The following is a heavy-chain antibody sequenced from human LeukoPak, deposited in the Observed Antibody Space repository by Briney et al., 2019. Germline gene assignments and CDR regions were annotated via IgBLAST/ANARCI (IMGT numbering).Heavy chain of an antibody. CDR1: GFTFSYHW. Sequence: GGSLRLSCAASGFTFSYHWMTWVRQAPGKGLEWVANIKNDGAVKNYVDSVKGRFTIYRDNAKNSLYLQMNSLRAEDTAVYYCAKDSYSKGDFWGQGVLVTVSS. CDR3: AKDSYSKGDF. J-gene: IGHJ4*02. D-gene: IGHD6-13*01. CDR2: IKNDGAVK. V-gene: IGHV3-7*01.